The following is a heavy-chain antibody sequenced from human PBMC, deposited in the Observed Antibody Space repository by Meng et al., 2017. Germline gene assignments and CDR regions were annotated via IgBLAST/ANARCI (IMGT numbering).Heavy chain of an antibody. Sequence: VPLVQSGAVGKKPVASVKVSCKASGYTFTSYGISWVRQAPGQGLEWMGWISAYNGNTNYAQKLQGRVTMTTDTSTSTAYMELRSLRSDDTAVYYCARVGLKLGPSRGSWYFDLWGRGTLVTVSS. J-gene: IGHJ2*01. CDR3: ARVGLKLGPSRGSWYFDL. CDR2: ISAYNGNT. V-gene: IGHV1-18*01. CDR1: GYTFTSYG. D-gene: IGHD7-27*01.